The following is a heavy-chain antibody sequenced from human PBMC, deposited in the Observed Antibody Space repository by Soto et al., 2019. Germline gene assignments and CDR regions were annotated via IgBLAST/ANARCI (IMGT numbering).Heavy chain of an antibody. CDR2: IYYSGST. CDR3: ASRTTDYYYYYMDV. V-gene: IGHV4-39*01. CDR1: GGSISSSSYY. Sequence: TSETLSLTCTVSGGSISSSSYYWGWIRQPPGKGLEWIGSIYYSGSTYYNPPLKSRVTISVDTSKNQFSLKLSSVTAADTAVYYCASRTTDYYYYYMDVWGKGTTVTVSS. D-gene: IGHD1-26*01. J-gene: IGHJ6*03.